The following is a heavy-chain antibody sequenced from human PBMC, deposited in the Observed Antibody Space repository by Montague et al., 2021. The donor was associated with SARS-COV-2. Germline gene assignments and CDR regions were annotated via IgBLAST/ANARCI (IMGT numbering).Heavy chain of an antibody. V-gene: IGHV4-34*01. CDR3: ARVATGCRPGEFWYFDF. CDR2: INYSGHA. D-gene: IGHD3-10*01. Sequence: SETLSLTCAVYGGSFSDYYWAWIRQPPGKGLEWIGEINYSGHANYNPSLKSRVIMSLDTSRDEFSLKVNSVTAADTAMYYCARVATGCRPGEFWYFDFWGRGTLVTVSS. J-gene: IGHJ2*01. CDR1: GGSFSDYY.